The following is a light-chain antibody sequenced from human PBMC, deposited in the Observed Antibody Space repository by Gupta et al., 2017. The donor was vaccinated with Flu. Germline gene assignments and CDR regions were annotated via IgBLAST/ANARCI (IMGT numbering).Light chain of an antibody. CDR1: QSVRSY. CDR2: DAS. CDR3: QQRSNWPPT. V-gene: IGKV3-11*01. J-gene: IGKJ4*01. Sequence: EIVLTQSPATLSLSPGERATLSCRASQSVRSYLAWYQQKPGQAPRLLIYDASNRAAGIPARISGSGSGTDFTLSISSLEPEDFAVYYCQQRSNWPPTFGGGTKVEIK.